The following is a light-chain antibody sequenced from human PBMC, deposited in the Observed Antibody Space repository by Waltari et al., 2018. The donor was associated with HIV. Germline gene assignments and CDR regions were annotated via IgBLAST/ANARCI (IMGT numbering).Light chain of an antibody. CDR1: SSNIGSNY. Sequence: QSVLTQPPSASGTSGQRVTISCSGSSSNIGSNYVYWYQQLPGTAPKLLIYRNNPRPSGVPDRFSGSKSGTSASLAISGLRSEDEADYYCAAWDDSLSGRYVFGTGTKVTDL. V-gene: IGLV1-47*01. CDR2: RNN. J-gene: IGLJ1*01. CDR3: AAWDDSLSGRYV.